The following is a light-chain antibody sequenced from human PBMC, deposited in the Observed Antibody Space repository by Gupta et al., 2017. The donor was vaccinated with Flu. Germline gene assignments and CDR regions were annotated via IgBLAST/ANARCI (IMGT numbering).Light chain of an antibody. CDR1: NIGRKS. J-gene: IGLJ2*01. Sequence: GQTARVTCGGNNIGRKSVHGYQQKQGQATVRGVEDDSDRPSGIPERVACSNSGNTATPTLSRVEAGDEADDDCQVWASSSDQGVFGGGTKLTVL. CDR3: QVWASSSDQGV. V-gene: IGLV3-21*02. CDR2: DDS.